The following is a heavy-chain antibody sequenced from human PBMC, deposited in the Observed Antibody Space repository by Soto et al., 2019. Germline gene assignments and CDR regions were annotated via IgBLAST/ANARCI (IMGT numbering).Heavy chain of an antibody. D-gene: IGHD2-2*01. CDR3: AGPLTDYCSSTSCYARHAFDI. J-gene: IGHJ3*02. Sequence: ASVKVSCKASGYTFTSYGISWVRQAPGQELEWMGWISAYNGNTNYAQKLQGRITMTTDTSTSTAYMELRSLRSDDTAVYYCAGPLTDYCSSTSCYARHAFDIWGQGTMVTVSS. CDR1: GYTFTSYG. CDR2: ISAYNGNT. V-gene: IGHV1-18*01.